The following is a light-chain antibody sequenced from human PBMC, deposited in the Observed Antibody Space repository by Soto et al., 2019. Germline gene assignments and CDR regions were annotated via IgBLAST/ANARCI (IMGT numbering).Light chain of an antibody. CDR3: QEYASAPLT. Sequence: EIVGTQSPGTLSLSPGDRATLSCRASQTVGRNFLAWYQQKPGQAPRLLIHGASSRATGGPDRFSGSASGTDFMLTISRLEPEDFAVYYCQEYASAPLTFGGGTKVEIK. CDR2: GAS. J-gene: IGKJ4*01. V-gene: IGKV3-20*01. CDR1: QTVGRNF.